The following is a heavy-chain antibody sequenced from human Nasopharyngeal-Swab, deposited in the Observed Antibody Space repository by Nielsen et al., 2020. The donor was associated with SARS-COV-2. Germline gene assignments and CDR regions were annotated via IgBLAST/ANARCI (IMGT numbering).Heavy chain of an antibody. V-gene: IGHV3-21*01. D-gene: IGHD3-10*01. CDR1: GFTFSSYS. CDR2: ISSSSSYI. Sequence: GGSLGLSCAASGFTFSSYSMNWVRQAPGKGLEWVSSISSSSSYIYYADSVKGRFTISRDNAKNSLYLQMNSLRAEDTAVYYCARADGYGSGSYSDYWGQGTLVTVSS. J-gene: IGHJ4*02. CDR3: ARADGYGSGSYSDY.